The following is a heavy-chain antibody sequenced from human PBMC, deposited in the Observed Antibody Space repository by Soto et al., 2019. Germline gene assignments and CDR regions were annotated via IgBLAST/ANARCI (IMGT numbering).Heavy chain of an antibody. D-gene: IGHD4-4*01. V-gene: IGHV1-3*01. CDR1: EYTFTSYT. J-gene: IGHJ4*02. Sequence: QVQVLQSGAEVKKPGASVKVSCKASEYTFTSYTMHWVRQAPGQRLEWMGWINGGNGNTKYSQKFQGRVTTTRDTSASTAYMELSSLRSDDTAVYYCARELQGLYYFDYWGQGTLVNVSS. CDR2: INGGNGNT. CDR3: ARELQGLYYFDY.